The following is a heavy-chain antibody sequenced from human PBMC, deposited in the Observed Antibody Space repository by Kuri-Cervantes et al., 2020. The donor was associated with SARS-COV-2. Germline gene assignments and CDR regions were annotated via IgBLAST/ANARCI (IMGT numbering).Heavy chain of an antibody. Sequence: ASVKVSCKASGYTFSDYYMYWVRQAPGQGLEWMGWINPNSGGTNYAQKFQGWVTMTRDTSISTVYMELSRLRSDDTAVYYCARSTPLRRLVVISQGGAFDIWGQGTMVTVSS. J-gene: IGHJ3*02. CDR1: GYTFSDYY. CDR2: INPNSGGT. D-gene: IGHD3-22*01. V-gene: IGHV1-2*04. CDR3: ARSTPLRRLVVISQGGAFDI.